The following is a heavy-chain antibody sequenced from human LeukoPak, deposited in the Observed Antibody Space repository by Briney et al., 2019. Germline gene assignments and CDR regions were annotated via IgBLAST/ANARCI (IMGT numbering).Heavy chain of an antibody. Sequence: GGFLRLSCAASGFTFSNYAMSWIRQAPGKGLEWVSAISGGADTTYYAHFLNGRFTIPRDSSNNTLYLQMNSLRAEDTAVYHCARDQVGNFEYRTPDADCWGQGTL. V-gene: IGHV3-23*01. CDR3: ARDQVGNFEYRTPDADC. CDR2: ISGGADTT. CDR1: GFTFSNYA. J-gene: IGHJ4*02. D-gene: IGHD7-27*01.